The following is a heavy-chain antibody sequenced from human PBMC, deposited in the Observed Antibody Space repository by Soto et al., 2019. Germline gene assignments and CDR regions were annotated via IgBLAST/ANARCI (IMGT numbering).Heavy chain of an antibody. CDR1: GCAFSSYA. CDR3: AKDLSIAARPVFDY. D-gene: IGHD6-6*01. V-gene: IGHV3-23*01. J-gene: IGHJ4*02. CDR2: ISGSGGST. Sequence: GGSLRLSWAASGCAFSSYAMTWVRQAKGKGLEWVSVISGSGGSTYYADSVKGRFTISRDNSKNTLYLQMNSLRAEDTAVYYCAKDLSIAARPVFDYWGQGTLVTVSS.